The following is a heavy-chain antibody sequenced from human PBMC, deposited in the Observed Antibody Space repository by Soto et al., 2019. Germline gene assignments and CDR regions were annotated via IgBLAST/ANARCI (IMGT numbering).Heavy chain of an antibody. CDR2: IRKKTNSYST. CDR3: FDY. J-gene: IGHJ4*02. V-gene: IGHV3-72*01. CDR1: GFTFSNYY. Sequence: GGSLRLSCAASGFTFSNYYMDWVRQVPGKGLEWVGRIRKKTNSYSTEYAASKNQFSLKLSSVTAADTAVYYCARQSGFGVVINYFDYWGQGTPVTVSS. D-gene: IGHD3-3*01.